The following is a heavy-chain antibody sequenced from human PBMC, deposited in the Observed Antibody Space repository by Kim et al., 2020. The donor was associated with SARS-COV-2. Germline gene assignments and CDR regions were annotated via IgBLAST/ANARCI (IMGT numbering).Heavy chain of an antibody. V-gene: IGHV4-61*01. CDR3: ARRETTVKAAFDI. CDR2: IYYSGRT. D-gene: IGHD4-17*01. Sequence: SETLSLTCTVSGGSVSSGSYYWSWIRQPPGKGLEWIGYIYYSGRTNYNPSLKSRVTISVDTSKNQFSLKLSSVTAADTAVYYCARRETTVKAAFDIWGQGTMVTVSS. J-gene: IGHJ3*02. CDR1: GGSVSSGSYY.